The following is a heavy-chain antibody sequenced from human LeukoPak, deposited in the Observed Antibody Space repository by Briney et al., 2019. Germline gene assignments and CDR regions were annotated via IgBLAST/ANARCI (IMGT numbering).Heavy chain of an antibody. D-gene: IGHD2-8*01. J-gene: IGHJ4*02. Sequence: ASVTVSCKASGYTFTSYDINWVRQAAGQGLEWMGWMNPNSGNTGYAQKFQGRVTMTRNTSISTAYMELSSLRSEDTAVYYCARGYCTNGVCYRPRGNFDYWGQGTLVTVSS. CDR3: ARGYCTNGVCYRPRGNFDY. V-gene: IGHV1-8*01. CDR1: GYTFTSYD. CDR2: MNPNSGNT.